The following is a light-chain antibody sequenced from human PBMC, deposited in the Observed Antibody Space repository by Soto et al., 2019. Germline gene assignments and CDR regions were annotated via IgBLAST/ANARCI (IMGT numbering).Light chain of an antibody. J-gene: IGLJ2*01. CDR1: NSDINNYDY. V-gene: IGLV2-14*01. CDR2: EVT. Sequence: QSVLTQPASVSGSPGQSITLSCTGANSDINNYDYVSWYRQYPGLAPQLIISEVTNRPSVISDRFSGSKSANTAYLTISGLQVEDEADYYCCSHTISGSGTPVFGGGT. CDR3: CSHTISGSGTPV.